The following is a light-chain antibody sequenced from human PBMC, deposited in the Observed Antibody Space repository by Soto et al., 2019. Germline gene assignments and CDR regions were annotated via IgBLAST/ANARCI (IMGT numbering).Light chain of an antibody. CDR1: QSVSST. J-gene: IGKJ5*01. V-gene: IGKV3-15*01. CDR3: RQYNTWHPIT. Sequence: EMVLTKTPATRSVSPGGRAAVSGRAGQSVSSTLASYQQKPRQAPRLLIYGASLRATGIPARCSGSGSSTEFTLTISSLQSEDFAVSYCRQYNTWHPITSGQGTPLEI. CDR2: GAS.